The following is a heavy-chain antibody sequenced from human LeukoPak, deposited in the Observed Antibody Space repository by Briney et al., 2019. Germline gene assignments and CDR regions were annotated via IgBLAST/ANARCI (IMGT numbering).Heavy chain of an antibody. CDR1: GGSISSGDYY. V-gene: IGHV4-30-4*01. CDR2: IYYSGST. CDR3: ARGISGGAWPNWFDP. Sequence: SQTLSLTCTVSGGSISSGDYYWSWIRQPPGKGLEWIGYIYYSGSTYYNPSLKSRVTISVDTSKNQFSLKLSSVTAADTAVYYCARGISGGAWPNWFDPWGQGTLVTVSS. J-gene: IGHJ5*02. D-gene: IGHD1-20*01.